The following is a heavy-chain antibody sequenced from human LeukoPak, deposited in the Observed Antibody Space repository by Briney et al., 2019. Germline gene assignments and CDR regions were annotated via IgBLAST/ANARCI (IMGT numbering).Heavy chain of an antibody. CDR2: INHSGST. V-gene: IGHV4-34*01. Sequence: SETLSLTCAVYGGSFSGYYWSWIRQPPGKGLEWIGEINHSGSTNYNPSLKSRVTISVDTSKNQFSLKLSSVTAADTAVYYCARVCRDWRRRYYYGSGIDQNWFDPWGQGTLVTVSS. CDR1: GGSFSGYY. D-gene: IGHD3-10*01. CDR3: ARVCRDWRRRYYYGSGIDQNWFDP. J-gene: IGHJ5*02.